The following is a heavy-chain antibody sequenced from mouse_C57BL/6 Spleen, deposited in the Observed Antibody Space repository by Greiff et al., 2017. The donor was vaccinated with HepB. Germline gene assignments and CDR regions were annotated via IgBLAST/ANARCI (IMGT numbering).Heavy chain of an antibody. J-gene: IGHJ1*03. CDR2: ISDGGSYT. CDR1: GFTFSSYA. Sequence: EVKLVESGGGLVKPGGSLKLSCAASGFTFSSYAMSWVRQTPEKRLEWVATISDGGSYTYYPDNVKGRFTISRDNAKNNLYLQMSHLKSEDTAMYYCARGRDYGSRGYWYFDVWGTGTTVTVSS. CDR3: ARGRDYGSRGYWYFDV. V-gene: IGHV5-4*03. D-gene: IGHD1-1*01.